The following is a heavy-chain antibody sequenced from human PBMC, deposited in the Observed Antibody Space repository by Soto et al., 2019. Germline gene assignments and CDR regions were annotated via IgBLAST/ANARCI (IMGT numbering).Heavy chain of an antibody. J-gene: IGHJ3*02. V-gene: IGHV4-59*01. CDR2: IYYSGST. Sequence: SETLSLTCTVSGGSISSFYWSWIRQPPGKGLEWIGYIYYSGSTNYSPSLKSRVTISVDTSKNQFSLKLSSVTAADTAVYYCARETYYYDSSGYYSGAFDIWGQGTMVTVSS. CDR1: GGSISSFY. CDR3: ARETYYYDSSGYYSGAFDI. D-gene: IGHD3-22*01.